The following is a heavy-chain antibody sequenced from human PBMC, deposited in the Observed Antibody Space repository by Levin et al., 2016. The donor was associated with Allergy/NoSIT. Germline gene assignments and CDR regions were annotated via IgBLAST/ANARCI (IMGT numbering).Heavy chain of an antibody. CDR3: ARGRYYDSSGYYYVHHYGMDV. Sequence: WIRQPPGKGLEWVSYISSSSSTIYYADSVKGRFTISRDNAKNSLYLQMNSLRAEDTAVYYCARGRYYDSSGYYYVHHYGMDVWGQGTTVTVSS. CDR2: ISSSSSTI. V-gene: IGHV3-48*01. D-gene: IGHD3-22*01. J-gene: IGHJ6*02.